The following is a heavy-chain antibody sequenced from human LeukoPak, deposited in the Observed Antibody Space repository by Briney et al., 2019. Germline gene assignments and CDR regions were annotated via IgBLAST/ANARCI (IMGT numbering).Heavy chain of an antibody. V-gene: IGHV3-74*01. CDR3: ARSSTYYYGSGSRY. J-gene: IGHJ4*02. D-gene: IGHD3-10*01. CDR1: GFTFDDYA. CDR2: INGDGRST. Sequence: GGSLRLSCAASGFTFDDYAMHWVRQAPGKGLVWVSRINGDGRSTTYSDSVKGRFTISRDNAKNTLYLQMSSLRAEDTAVYYCARSSTYYYGSGSRYWGQGTLVTVSS.